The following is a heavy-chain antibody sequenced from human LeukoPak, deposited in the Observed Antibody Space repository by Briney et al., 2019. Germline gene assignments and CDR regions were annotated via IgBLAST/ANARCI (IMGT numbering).Heavy chain of an antibody. J-gene: IGHJ3*02. V-gene: IGHV1-69*05. CDR3: ARRAAYAFDI. CDR1: GGTFSSYA. Sequence: VASVKVSCNASGGTFSSYAISWVRQAPGQGLEWMGGIIPIFGTANYAQKFQGRVTITTDESTSTAYMELSSLRSEDTAVYYCARRAAYAFDIWGQGTMVTVSS. CDR2: IIPIFGTA.